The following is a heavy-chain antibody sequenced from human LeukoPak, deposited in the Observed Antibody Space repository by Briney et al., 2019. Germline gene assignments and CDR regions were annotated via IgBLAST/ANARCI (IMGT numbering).Heavy chain of an antibody. CDR2: IYTSGST. CDR3: ARLNYYDSSGYSFEDAFDI. J-gene: IGHJ3*02. D-gene: IGHD3-22*01. Sequence: PSETLSLTCTVSGGSISSGSYYWSWIRQPAGKGLEWIGRIYTSGSTNYNPSLKSRVTISVDTSKNQFSLKLSSVTAADTAVYYCARLNYYDSSGYSFEDAFDIWGQGTMVTVSS. CDR1: GGSISSGSYY. V-gene: IGHV4-61*02.